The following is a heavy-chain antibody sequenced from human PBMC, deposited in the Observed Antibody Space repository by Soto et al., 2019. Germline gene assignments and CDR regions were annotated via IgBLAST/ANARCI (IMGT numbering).Heavy chain of an antibody. D-gene: IGHD5-18*01. CDR2: ISGSGGSR. Sequence: EVQLLESGGGLVQPGGSLRLSCAASGFTFSSDAMSWVRQAPGKGLELFSAISGSGGSRYYADSVKGRFTISRDNSKNTLYLQMNSLRAEDTAVYYCEKGPQVWLSDYYYGMDVWGQGTTVTVSS. J-gene: IGHJ6*02. V-gene: IGHV3-23*01. CDR3: EKGPQVWLSDYYYGMDV. CDR1: GFTFSSDA.